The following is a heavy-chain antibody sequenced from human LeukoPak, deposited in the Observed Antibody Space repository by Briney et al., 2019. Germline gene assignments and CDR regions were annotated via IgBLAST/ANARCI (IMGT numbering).Heavy chain of an antibody. V-gene: IGHV3-7*01. CDR2: IKTDGSEK. CDR3: ARDNGLYYYDSSGPKTGYYYYYMDV. CDR1: GFTFSNYW. J-gene: IGHJ6*03. Sequence: GGSLRLSCEGSGFTFSNYWMGWVRQAPGKGLQWVANIKTDGSEKYYVDSAKGRFTISRDNAKNSLYLQMNSLRAEDTAVYYCARDNGLYYYDSSGPKTGYYYYYMDVWGKGTTVTVSS. D-gene: IGHD3-22*01.